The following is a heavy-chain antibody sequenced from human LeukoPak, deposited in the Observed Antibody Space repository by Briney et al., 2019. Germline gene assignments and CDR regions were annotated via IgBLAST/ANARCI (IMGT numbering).Heavy chain of an antibody. D-gene: IGHD1-14*01. CDR3: ARGVEPLAANTLAY. J-gene: IGHJ4*02. V-gene: IGHV3-53*01. CDR2: LYSDGNT. Sequence: GGSLRLSCAASGLTVITNDMTSVGPAPGKGLEWVSVLYSDGNTKYADSVQGRFTISKDNSKNTLYLEMNSLSPDDTAVYYCARGVEPLAANTLAYWGQGTLVTVSS. CDR1: GLTVITND.